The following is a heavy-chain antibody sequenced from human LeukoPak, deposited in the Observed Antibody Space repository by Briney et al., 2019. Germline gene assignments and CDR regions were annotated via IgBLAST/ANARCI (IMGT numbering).Heavy chain of an antibody. CDR1: GYTFPSYG. CDR2: ICVYNGNT. J-gene: IGHJ4*02. V-gene: IGHV1-18*01. CDR3: ARAPDSDCSGGSCYPYYFDY. Sequence: ASVNVSCKASGYTFPSYGISWVRQPPGQGLGWVGWICVYNGNTNYAQKLQGRVTMTTDTSTSTAYMELRSLRSDDTAVYYCARAPDSDCSGGSCYPYYFDYWGQGTLVTVSS. D-gene: IGHD2-15*01.